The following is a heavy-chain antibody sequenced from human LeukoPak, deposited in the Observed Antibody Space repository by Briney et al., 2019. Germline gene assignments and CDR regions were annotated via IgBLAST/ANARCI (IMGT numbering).Heavy chain of an antibody. CDR1: GFTFGDYA. Sequence: QPGRSLRLSCTASGFTFGDYAMSWVRQAPGKGLEWVGFIRSKAYGGTTEYAASVKGRFTISRDDSKSIAYLQMNSLKTEDTAVYYCTRDPPGYCSSTSCPPGVYWGQGTLVTVSS. CDR3: TRDPPGYCSSTSCPPGVY. CDR2: IRSKAYGGTT. D-gene: IGHD2-2*01. J-gene: IGHJ4*02. V-gene: IGHV3-49*04.